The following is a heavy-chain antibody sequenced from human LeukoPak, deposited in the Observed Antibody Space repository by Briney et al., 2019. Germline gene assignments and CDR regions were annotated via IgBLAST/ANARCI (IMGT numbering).Heavy chain of an antibody. J-gene: IGHJ4*02. D-gene: IGHD3-10*01. V-gene: IGHV2-5*02. CDR3: AHRLFASGSYRTFDS. CDR2: IYWDDDK. CDR1: GFSLSTSGVG. Sequence: SGPTLAKPTQTLTLTCTFSGFSLSTSGVGVGWIRQPPGKALECLALIYWDDDKRYSPSLRNRLTITKDTSKNQVVLTMTNMDPVDTATYYCAHRLFASGSYRTFDSWGPGTLVTVSS.